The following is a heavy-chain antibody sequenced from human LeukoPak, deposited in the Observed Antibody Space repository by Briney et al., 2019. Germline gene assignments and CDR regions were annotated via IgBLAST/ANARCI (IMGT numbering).Heavy chain of an antibody. V-gene: IGHV3-30*04. CDR1: GFTFSSYA. D-gene: IGHD3-22*01. Sequence: PGRSLRLSCAASGFTFSSYAMHWVRQAPGKGLEWVAVISYDGSNKYYADSVKGRFTISRDNSKNTLYLQMNSLRAEDTAVYYCARDPGITMIVVVITTLDYWGQGTLVTVSS. CDR3: ARDPGITMIVVVITTLDY. J-gene: IGHJ4*02. CDR2: ISYDGSNK.